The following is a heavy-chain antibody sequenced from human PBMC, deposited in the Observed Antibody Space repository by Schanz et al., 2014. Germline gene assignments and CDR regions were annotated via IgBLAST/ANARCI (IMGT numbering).Heavy chain of an antibody. CDR1: GGSISSGGYS. CDR3: YGMDV. Sequence: QVQLQESGPGLVKPSQTLSLTCAVSGGSISSGGYSWSWIRQPPGKGLEGIGYIFFRGSTYYNPSLKSRVTISIDTSKTQFSLGLPSVTAADTAVYYCYGMDVWGQGTTVTVSS. J-gene: IGHJ6*02. CDR2: IFFRGST. V-gene: IGHV4-30-4*07.